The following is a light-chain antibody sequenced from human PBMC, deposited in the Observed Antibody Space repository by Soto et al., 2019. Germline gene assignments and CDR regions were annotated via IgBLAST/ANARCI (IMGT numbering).Light chain of an antibody. V-gene: IGKV3-11*01. CDR2: DAS. CDR1: RSVSSY. CDR3: QQRSNWPKT. Sequence: EIVLTQSPATLSLSPGERATLSCRASRSVSSYLAWYQQKPGQAPRLLIYDASNRATGIPARFSGSGSGTDLTLSISSLGPEDFAVYYCQQRSNWPKTFGRGTKLEIK. J-gene: IGKJ2*01.